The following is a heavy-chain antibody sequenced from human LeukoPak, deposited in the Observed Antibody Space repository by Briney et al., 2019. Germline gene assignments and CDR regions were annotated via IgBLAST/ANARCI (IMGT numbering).Heavy chain of an antibody. Sequence: SVTVSYKACGGTFIRYAISWVRPPPGQGLAGMGRIIPILGIANYAQKLQGRVTITADKSTSTAYMELSSLRSEDTAVYYCARWSTVTTRFDYWGQGTLVTVSS. CDR3: ARWSTVTTRFDY. D-gene: IGHD4-17*01. J-gene: IGHJ4*02. CDR1: GGTFIRYA. V-gene: IGHV1-69*04. CDR2: IIPILGIA.